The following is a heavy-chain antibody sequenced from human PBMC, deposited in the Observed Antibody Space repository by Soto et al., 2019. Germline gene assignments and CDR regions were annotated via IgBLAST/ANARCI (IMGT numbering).Heavy chain of an antibody. J-gene: IGHJ4*02. V-gene: IGHV4-34*01. D-gene: IGHD3-10*01. CDR3: ARESYYYGSGSYYRFDY. CDR1: GGSFSCYY. CDR2: INHSGST. Sequence: SETLSLTCAVYGGSFSCYYWSWIRQPPGKGLEWIGEINHSGSTNYNPSLKSRVTISVDTSKNQFSLKLSSVTAADTAVYYCARESYYYGSGSYYRFDYWGQGTLVTVSS.